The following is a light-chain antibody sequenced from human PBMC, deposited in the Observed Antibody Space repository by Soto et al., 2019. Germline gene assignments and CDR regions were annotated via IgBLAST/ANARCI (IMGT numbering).Light chain of an antibody. CDR2: DAS. V-gene: IGKV1-5*01. Sequence: DIQMTQSPSTLSASVGDRVTITCRASQSISSWLAWYQQKPGKAPKLLIYDASSLESGVPSRFSGSGSGTEFTLTISSLQPDDFATYHCQQYNSYPVTFGQGTKVEIK. CDR3: QQYNSYPVT. CDR1: QSISSW. J-gene: IGKJ1*01.